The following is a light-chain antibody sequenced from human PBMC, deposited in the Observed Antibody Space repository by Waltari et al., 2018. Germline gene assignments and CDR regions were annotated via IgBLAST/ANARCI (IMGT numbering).Light chain of an antibody. CDR3: QQDNTWAYT. Sequence: ETVMTQSPATLSMSPGDRATLPCRASQNVNTQFGWYQQKPGQAPRLLFYSASIRAPGIPARFSASGSGTEFTLTITRLQPEDFTVYYCQQDNTWAYTFGQGNKLEIK. J-gene: IGKJ2*01. CDR1: QNVNTQ. V-gene: IGKV3-15*01. CDR2: SAS.